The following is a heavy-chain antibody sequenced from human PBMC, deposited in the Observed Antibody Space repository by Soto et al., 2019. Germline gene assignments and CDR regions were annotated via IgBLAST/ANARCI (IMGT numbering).Heavy chain of an antibody. D-gene: IGHD2-2*01. CDR3: ARPGAYCSSTSCRSTNYYYMDV. CDR2: IIPILGIA. Sequence: QVQLVQSGAEVKKPGSSVKVSCKASGGTFSSYTISWVRQAPGQGLEWMGRIIPILGIANYAQKFQGRVTINADKSTSTAYMELSSLRSEDTAVYYCARPGAYCSSTSCRSTNYYYMDVWGKGTTVTVSS. V-gene: IGHV1-69*02. J-gene: IGHJ6*03. CDR1: GGTFSSYT.